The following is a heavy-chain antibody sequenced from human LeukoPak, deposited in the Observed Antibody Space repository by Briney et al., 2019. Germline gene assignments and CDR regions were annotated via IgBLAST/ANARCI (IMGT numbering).Heavy chain of an antibody. CDR3: AKDSPWFGAQLGFDP. Sequence: SETLSLTCTVSGGSISSYYWSWIRQPPGKGLEWIGYIYYSGITNYNPSLKSRVTISIDTSKNQFSLKLSSMTAADTAVYYCAKDSPWFGAQLGFDPWGQGTLVTVSS. J-gene: IGHJ5*02. V-gene: IGHV4-59*01. CDR1: GGSISSYY. D-gene: IGHD3-10*01. CDR2: IYYSGIT.